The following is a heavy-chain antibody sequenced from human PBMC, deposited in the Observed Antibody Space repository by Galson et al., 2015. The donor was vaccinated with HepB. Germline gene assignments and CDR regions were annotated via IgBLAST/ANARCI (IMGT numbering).Heavy chain of an antibody. D-gene: IGHD3-22*01. J-gene: IGHJ2*01. CDR2: ISYDGSNK. CDR3: ARASNYYDSGGYSDWYFDL. Sequence: SLRLSCAASGFTFSSYAMHWVRQAPGKGLEWVAVISYDGSNKYYADSVKGRFTISRDNSKNTLYLQMNSLRAEDTAVYYCARASNYYDSGGYSDWYFDLWGRGTLVTVSS. V-gene: IGHV3-30-3*01. CDR1: GFTFSSYA.